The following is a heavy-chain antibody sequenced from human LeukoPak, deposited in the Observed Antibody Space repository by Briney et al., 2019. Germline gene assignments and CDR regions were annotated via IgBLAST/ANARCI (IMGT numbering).Heavy chain of an antibody. Sequence: GGSLRLSCAATGFNFKNYAMTWARQAPGKGLEWVSAVNGSGVITYYSDSVKGRFTISRDNSRNTLYLQMNSLRAADTAIYYCAKDSSQGGDYFDYWGQGTLVTVSS. D-gene: IGHD3-16*01. J-gene: IGHJ4*02. CDR2: VNGSGVIT. CDR3: AKDSSQGGDYFDY. CDR1: GFNFKNYA. V-gene: IGHV3-23*01.